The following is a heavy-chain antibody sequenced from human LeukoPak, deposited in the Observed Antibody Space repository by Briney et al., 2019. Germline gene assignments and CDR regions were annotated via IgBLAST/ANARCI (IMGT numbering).Heavy chain of an antibody. V-gene: IGHV3-33*06. CDR3: AKEDWYFDL. J-gene: IGHJ2*01. CDR1: GFTFSSYG. Sequence: GGSLRLSCATSGFTFSSYGMHWVRQAPGKGLEWAALIWYDGSNKYYADSVKGRFTISRDNSKNTLYLQMNSLRAEDTAVYYCAKEDWYFDLWGRGTLVTVSS. CDR2: IWYDGSNK.